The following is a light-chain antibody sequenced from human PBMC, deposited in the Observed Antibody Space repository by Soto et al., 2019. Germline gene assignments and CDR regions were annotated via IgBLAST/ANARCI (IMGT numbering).Light chain of an antibody. J-gene: IGKJ2*03. V-gene: IGKV1-6*01. CDR1: QGIRND. CDR2: AAS. CDR3: LQDYNYPYS. Sequence: AIEITQPPSSLSASGGERVTMTCRASQGIRNDLGWYQQKPGKAPKLLIYAASSLQSGVPSRFSGSGSGTDFTLTISSLQPEDFATYYCLQDYNYPYSCGQGTKVDIK.